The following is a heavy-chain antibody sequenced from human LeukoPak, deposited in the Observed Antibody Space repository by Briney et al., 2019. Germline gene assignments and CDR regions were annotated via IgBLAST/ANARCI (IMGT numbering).Heavy chain of an antibody. CDR2: INPNSGVT. V-gene: IGHV1-2*02. CDR1: GYSFTDYF. J-gene: IGHJ4*02. Sequence: ASVKVSCKASGYSFTDYFIHWVRQAPGQGLEWMGWINPNSGVTNYAQKFRGRVTKTRDTSISTAYMELTRLTSVDTAVYYCTRDRDGAQGGYWGQGTLVTVSS. D-gene: IGHD4-17*01. CDR3: TRDRDGAQGGY.